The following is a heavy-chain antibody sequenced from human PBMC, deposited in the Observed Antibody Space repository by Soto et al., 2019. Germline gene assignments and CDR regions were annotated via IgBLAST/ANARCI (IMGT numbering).Heavy chain of an antibody. D-gene: IGHD3-9*01. V-gene: IGHV1-46*01. J-gene: IGHJ4*02. CDR3: ARDLSIFLFDY. Sequence: ASVKVSCKASGYTFTSYYMHWVRRAPGQGLEWMAVTNVNSGDTTFARKFQGRVNMTRDTSTSTAYMELRSLRSDDTAVYYCARDLSIFLFDYWGQGTLVTVSS. CDR2: TNVNSGDT. CDR1: GYTFTSYY.